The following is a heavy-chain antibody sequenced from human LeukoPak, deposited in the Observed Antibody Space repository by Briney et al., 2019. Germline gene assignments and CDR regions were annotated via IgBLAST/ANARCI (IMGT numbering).Heavy chain of an antibody. CDR2: IRYDGSHK. Sequence: GGSLRLSCAASGFTFRSYAMNWVRQAPGKGLEWVAFIRYDGSHKYYSDSVKGRFIISRDNSKNTLYLQMNSLRAEDTAVYYCARRAGAYSHPYDYWGQGTLVTVSS. V-gene: IGHV3-33*08. J-gene: IGHJ4*02. D-gene: IGHD4/OR15-4a*01. CDR1: GFTFRSYA. CDR3: ARRAGAYSHPYDY.